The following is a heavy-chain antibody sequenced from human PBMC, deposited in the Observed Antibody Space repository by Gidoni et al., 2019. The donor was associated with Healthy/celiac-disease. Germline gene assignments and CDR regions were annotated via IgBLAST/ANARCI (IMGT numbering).Heavy chain of an antibody. CDR3: AKGEGGSGSYPYYFDY. D-gene: IGHD3-10*01. CDR1: GSTFADSA. V-gene: IGHV3-9*01. CDR2: ISWNSGSI. Sequence: EVQLVESGGGLVQPGRSLRFSCAAYGSTFADSAMHWVRQAPGKGLEWVSGISWNSGSICYADSVKGRFTISRDNAKNSLYLQMNSLRAEDTALYYCAKGEGGSGSYPYYFDYWGQGTLVTVSS. J-gene: IGHJ4*02.